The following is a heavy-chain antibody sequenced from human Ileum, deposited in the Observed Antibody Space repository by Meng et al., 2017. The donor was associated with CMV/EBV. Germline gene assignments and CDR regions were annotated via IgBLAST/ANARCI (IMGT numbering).Heavy chain of an antibody. V-gene: IGHV4-30-4*08. CDR3: VRQVVAASFDY. CDR2: IYYSASP. CDR1: GGSITSGNYY. J-gene: IGHJ4*02. D-gene: IGHD2-15*01. Sequence: QVQLQESGPGLVKPSQTLSLTCTVSGGSITSGNYYWSWNRQPPGMGLEWIGYIYYSASPYYKPSLQSRVTISLDTSQYPFSLNLRSVTATASAVYYCVRQVVAASFDYWGQGPLVTVSS.